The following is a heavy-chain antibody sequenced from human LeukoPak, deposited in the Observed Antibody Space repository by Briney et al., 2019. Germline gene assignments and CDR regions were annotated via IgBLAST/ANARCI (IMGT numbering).Heavy chain of an antibody. CDR3: AKETTKYYYGMDV. J-gene: IGHJ6*02. V-gene: IGHV3-30*18. CDR2: LSYDGSNG. D-gene: IGHD1-14*01. Sequence: GGSLRLSCAASGFTFSGYGMHWVRQAPGKGLEWVGVLSYDGSNGHYGGSVKGRFSISRDNSKNTLYLQMNSLRAEDTAVYYCAKETTKYYYGMDVWGQGTTVTVSS. CDR1: GFTFSGYG.